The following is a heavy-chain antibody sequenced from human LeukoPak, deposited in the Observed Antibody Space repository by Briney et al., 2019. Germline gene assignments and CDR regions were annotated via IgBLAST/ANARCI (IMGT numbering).Heavy chain of an antibody. V-gene: IGHV3-11*04. CDR3: ARAFGYSGYVYFDN. CDR2: ISSRGRSI. Sequence: GGSLRLSCAASGFTFSDYYMSWIRQAPGKGVEGVSHISSRGRSIYYADSVKGRFTISRDNAKNSLFLQMNSLGGEATAVYYCARAFGYSGYVYFDNWGQGTLVTVSS. J-gene: IGHJ4*02. D-gene: IGHD5-12*01. CDR1: GFTFSDYY.